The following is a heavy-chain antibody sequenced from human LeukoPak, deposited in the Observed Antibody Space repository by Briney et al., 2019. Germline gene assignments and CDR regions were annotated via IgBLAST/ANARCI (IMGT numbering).Heavy chain of an antibody. J-gene: IGHJ1*01. CDR1: GFSISSYY. CDR3: ARSPHIVVVTAMGEYFQH. D-gene: IGHD2-21*02. CDR2: IYYSGST. Sequence: SETLSLTCAASGFSISSYYWSWIRQPPGKGLEWIGYIYYSGSTNYNPSLKSRVTISVDTSKNQFSLKLSSVTAADTAVYYCARSPHIVVVTAMGEYFQHWGQGTLVTVSS. V-gene: IGHV4-59*01.